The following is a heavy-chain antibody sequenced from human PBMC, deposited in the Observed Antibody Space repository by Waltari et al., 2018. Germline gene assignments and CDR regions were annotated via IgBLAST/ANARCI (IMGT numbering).Heavy chain of an antibody. CDR2: INPNSGGT. CDR3: ARGHSSRGRWGYFDY. Sequence: QVQLVQSGAEVKKPGASVKVSCKASGYTFTGYSMHWVRQAPGQGLEWMGWINPNSGGTNYAQKFQGRVTMTRDTSISTAYMELSRLSSDDTAVYYCARGHSSRGRWGYFDYWGQGTLVTVSS. J-gene: IGHJ4*02. V-gene: IGHV1-2*02. CDR1: GYTFTGYS. D-gene: IGHD2-15*01.